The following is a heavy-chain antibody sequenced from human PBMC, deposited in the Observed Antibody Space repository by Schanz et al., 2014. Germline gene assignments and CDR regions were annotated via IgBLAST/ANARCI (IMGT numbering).Heavy chain of an antibody. CDR2: IYDSGNT. CDR1: GDSMSSGGYY. D-gene: IGHD2-15*01. V-gene: IGHV4-31*03. CDR3: ARLVGPSFYYGMDV. J-gene: IGHJ6*02. Sequence: QVHLQESGPGLVKPSETLSLTCNVSGDSMSSGGYYWNWIRQHPGKGLEWIGYIYDSGNTYYNPSLKSRVTMSIDTSENQFSLNLRSVTGADTAVYYCARLVGPSFYYGMDVWGQGTTXTVSS.